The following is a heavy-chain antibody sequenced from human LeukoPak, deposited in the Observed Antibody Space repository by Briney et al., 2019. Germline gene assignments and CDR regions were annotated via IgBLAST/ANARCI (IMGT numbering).Heavy chain of an antibody. V-gene: IGHV1-2*02. J-gene: IGHJ5*02. CDR3: ARDPPALYSSSSGNWFDP. CDR2: INPNSGGT. CDR1: GYTFTGYY. D-gene: IGHD6-6*01. Sequence: GASVKVSCKASGYTFTGYYMHWVRQAPGQGLEWMGWINPNSGGTNYAQKFQGRVTMTRDTSISTAYMELSRLRSDDTAVYYCARDPPALYSSSSGNWFDPWGQGTLVTVSS.